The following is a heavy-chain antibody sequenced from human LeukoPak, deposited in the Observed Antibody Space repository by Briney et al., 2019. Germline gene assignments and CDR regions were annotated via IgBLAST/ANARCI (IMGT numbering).Heavy chain of an antibody. CDR1: GHTLTELS. J-gene: IGHJ5*02. CDR2: FDPEDGET. D-gene: IGHD2-2*01. CDR3: VTRRRATADHNWFDP. Sequence: ASVKVSCKVSGHTLTELSMHWVRQAPGEGLEWMGGFDPEDGETTYTQKFQGRVTMTEDTSTDTAYMELSSLRSEDTAVYYCVTRRRATADHNWFDPWGQGTLVTVSS. V-gene: IGHV1-24*01.